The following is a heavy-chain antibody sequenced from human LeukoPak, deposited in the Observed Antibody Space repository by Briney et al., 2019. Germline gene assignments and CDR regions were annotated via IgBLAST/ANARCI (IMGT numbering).Heavy chain of an antibody. CDR2: MNPNSGNT. D-gene: IGHD3-22*01. Sequence: ASVKVSCKASGYTFTSYDINWVRQATGQGLEWMGWMNPNSGNTGYAQKLQGRVTMTTDTSTSTAYMELRSLRSDDTAVYYCARARTMYYYDSSVDWGQGTLVTVSS. V-gene: IGHV1-8*02. CDR1: GYTFTSYD. CDR3: ARARTMYYYDSSVD. J-gene: IGHJ4*02.